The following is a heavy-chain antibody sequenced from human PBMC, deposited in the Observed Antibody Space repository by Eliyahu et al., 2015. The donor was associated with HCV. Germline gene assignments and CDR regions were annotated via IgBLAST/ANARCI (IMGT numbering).Heavy chain of an antibody. CDR1: GFTFSSXG. J-gene: IGHJ4*02. CDR3: AKGIGDGYNSIEPANFDY. D-gene: IGHD5-24*01. V-gene: IGHV3-30*18. Sequence: QVQLVESGGGVVQPGRSLRLSCAASGFTFSSXGMHWVRQAPGKGLGWVAVISYDGSNKYYADSVKGRFTISRDNSKNTLYLQMNSLRAEDTAVYYCAKGIGDGYNSIEPANFDYWGQGTLVTVSS. CDR2: ISYDGSNK.